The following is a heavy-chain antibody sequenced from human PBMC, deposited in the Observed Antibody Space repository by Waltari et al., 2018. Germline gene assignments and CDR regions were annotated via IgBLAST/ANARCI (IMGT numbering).Heavy chain of an antibody. V-gene: IGHV3-74*01. J-gene: IGHJ4*02. CDR3: ARDRVRCTNGVCSDY. Sequence: LVESGGGLVQPGGSLRLSCAASGFTFSSYWMHWVRQAPGKGLVWVSRINSDGSSTSYADSVKGRFTISRDNAKNTLYLQMNSLRAEDTAVYYCARDRVRCTNGVCSDYWGQGTLVTVSS. CDR1: GFTFSSYW. D-gene: IGHD2-8*01. CDR2: INSDGSST.